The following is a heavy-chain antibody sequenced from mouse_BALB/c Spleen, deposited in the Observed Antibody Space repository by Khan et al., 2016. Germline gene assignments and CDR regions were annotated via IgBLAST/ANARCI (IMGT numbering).Heavy chain of an antibody. CDR2: ISDGGAYT. D-gene: IGHD1-1*02. CDR1: FFTFSDYY. J-gene: IGHJ1*01. V-gene: IGHV5-4*02. Sequence: VELVESGRAFVPPLFSLKLSFAASFFTFSDYYMYWVRQTPEKRLEWVATISDGGAYTYYPDSVKGRFTISRDNAKNNLYLQMSSLKSEDTAMYYCARTYGNYGYFDVWGAGTTVTVSS. CDR3: ARTYGNYGYFDV.